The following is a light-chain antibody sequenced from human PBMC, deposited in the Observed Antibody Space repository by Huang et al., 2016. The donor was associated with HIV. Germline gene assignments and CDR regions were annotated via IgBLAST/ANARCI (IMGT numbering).Light chain of an antibody. CDR1: QSVGRSY. Sequence: IVLTQSPGTLSLSPGPRATLSRRASQSVGRSYFGWYQQKPGQPPRLLSYGASSRASGIPDRFSGSGSGTDFTLTISRLEPADFAVYYCQQYGSSPGTFGQGTKVEIK. J-gene: IGKJ1*01. V-gene: IGKV3-20*01. CDR3: QQYGSSPGT. CDR2: GAS.